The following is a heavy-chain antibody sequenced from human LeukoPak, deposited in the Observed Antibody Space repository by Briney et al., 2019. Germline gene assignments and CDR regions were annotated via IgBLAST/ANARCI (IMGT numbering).Heavy chain of an antibody. Sequence: SVKVSCKVSGGTFSSYAISWVRQAPGQGLEWMGGIIPIFGTANYAQKFQGRVTITADESTSTAYMELSSLRSEDTAVYYCARGASGRDAFDIWGQGTMVTVFS. CDR3: ARGASGRDAFDI. D-gene: IGHD6-25*01. J-gene: IGHJ3*02. V-gene: IGHV1-69*01. CDR1: GGTFSSYA. CDR2: IIPIFGTA.